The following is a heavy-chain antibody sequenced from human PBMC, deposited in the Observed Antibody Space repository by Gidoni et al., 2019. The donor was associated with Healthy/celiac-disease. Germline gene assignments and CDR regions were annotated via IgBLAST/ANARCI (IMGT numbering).Heavy chain of an antibody. V-gene: IGHV1-69*06. D-gene: IGHD6-19*01. CDR3: ASDKDNSGWADDAFDI. Sequence: QVQLVQSGAEVKKPGSSVKVSCKASGGTFSNYAISWVRQAPGQGLEWMGGIIPIFDTANYAQKFQGRVTITADKSTRTAYMELSSLRSEDTAVYYCASDKDNSGWADDAFDIWGQGTMVTVSS. CDR2: IIPIFDTA. CDR1: GGTFSNYA. J-gene: IGHJ3*02.